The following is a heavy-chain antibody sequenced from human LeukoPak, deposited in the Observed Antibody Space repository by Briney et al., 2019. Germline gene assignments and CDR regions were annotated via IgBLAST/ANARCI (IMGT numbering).Heavy chain of an antibody. J-gene: IGHJ4*02. CDR2: IYPGDSDT. V-gene: IGHV5-51*01. D-gene: IGHD1-26*01. Sequence: GESLKISCKGSGSSFTTYWIGWVRQMPGKGLEWMGVIYPGDSDTRYSPSFQGQVTISADKSISTAYLQWSSLKPSDTAMYYCARHQIVGATRSPFDYWGQGTLVTVSS. CDR1: GSSFTTYW. CDR3: ARHQIVGATRSPFDY.